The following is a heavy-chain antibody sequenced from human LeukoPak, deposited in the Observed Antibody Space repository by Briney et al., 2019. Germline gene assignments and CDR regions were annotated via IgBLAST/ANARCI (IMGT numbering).Heavy chain of an antibody. CDR1: GFTFSSYA. CDR2: ISGSGGST. V-gene: IGHV3-23*01. D-gene: IGHD3-3*01. CDR3: AKALDDFWSNFDY. Sequence: GGSLRLSCAASGFTFSSYAMSCGRQAPGKGLEWGSAISGSGGSTYYADSVKGRFTISRDNSKNTLYLQMNSLRAEDTAVYYCAKALDDFWSNFDYWGQGTLVTVSS. J-gene: IGHJ4*02.